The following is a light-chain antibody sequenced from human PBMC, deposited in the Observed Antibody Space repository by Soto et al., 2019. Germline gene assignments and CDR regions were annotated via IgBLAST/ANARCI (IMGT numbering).Light chain of an antibody. CDR3: GTWDSSLSAGPNYV. V-gene: IGLV1-51*02. CDR2: QNN. Sequence: QSLLAQPPPVSSAAGQKVTLSCSGNSSKIWNNYVSRYQQLPGTAPTLLIYQNNKRPSGLPDRFSGSKSGTSATLGITGLQTGDEADYYCGTWDSSLSAGPNYVFGTGTKVTVL. J-gene: IGLJ1*01. CDR1: SSKIWNNY.